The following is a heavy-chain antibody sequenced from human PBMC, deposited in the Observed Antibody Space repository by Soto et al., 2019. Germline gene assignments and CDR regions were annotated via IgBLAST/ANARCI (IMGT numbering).Heavy chain of an antibody. CDR1: GFPFSSYW. Sequence: EVQLVESRGDLVQRGGSLRLSCAASGFPFSSYWMHWVRQTPGKGLDWVARISGDGVTTYYADSVTGRFTVSRDNAKNTLSLQISGLRAEDTAVYYCARDYYGLLTGYYTDYWGQGTLVSVSS. CDR2: ISGDGVTT. CDR3: ARDYYGLLTGYYTDY. J-gene: IGHJ4*02. V-gene: IGHV3-74*01. D-gene: IGHD3-9*01.